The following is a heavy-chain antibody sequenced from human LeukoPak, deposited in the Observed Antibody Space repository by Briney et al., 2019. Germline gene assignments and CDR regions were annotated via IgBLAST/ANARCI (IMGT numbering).Heavy chain of an antibody. V-gene: IGHV3-53*01. CDR1: GFTVSSNY. CDR2: IYSAGAT. CDR3: ASGGLGARKYYSDPFHY. Sequence: GGSLRLSCAASGFTVSSNYVSWVCQAPGKGLEWVSIIYSAGATYYADSVRGRFTISRDNSKNTVSLQMNSLRAEDTAVYYCASGGLGARKYYSDPFHYWGQGTLVTVSS. D-gene: IGHD3-10*01. J-gene: IGHJ4*02.